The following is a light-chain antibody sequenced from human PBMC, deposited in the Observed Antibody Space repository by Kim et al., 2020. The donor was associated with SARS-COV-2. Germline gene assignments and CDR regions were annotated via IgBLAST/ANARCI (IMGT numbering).Light chain of an antibody. CDR2: DVT. CDR3: CSYAVNSWV. J-gene: IGLJ3*02. Sequence: QSALTQPRSVSGSPGQSVTISCTGTGTDVGTYNYVSWYQQHPGKAPKLMIYDVTKRPSGVPDRFSGSKSGNTASLTISGLQAEDDADYYCCSYAVNSWVFGGGTQLTVL. CDR1: GTDVGTYNY. V-gene: IGLV2-11*01.